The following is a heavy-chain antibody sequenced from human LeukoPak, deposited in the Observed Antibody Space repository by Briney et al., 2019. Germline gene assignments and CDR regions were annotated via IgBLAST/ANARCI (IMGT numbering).Heavy chain of an antibody. CDR3: AKGIYSSGWSYFDY. J-gene: IGHJ4*01. D-gene: IGHD6-19*01. CDR1: GFTFSSYG. CDR2: IWYDGSNE. V-gene: IGHV3-33*06. Sequence: GRSLRLSCAASGFTFSSYGMDWVRQAPGKGLEWVAVIWYDGSNEYYADSVKGRFTISRDNSQNTLYLQMNSLRAEDTAVYYCAKGIYSSGWSYFDYWGHGTLVTVSS.